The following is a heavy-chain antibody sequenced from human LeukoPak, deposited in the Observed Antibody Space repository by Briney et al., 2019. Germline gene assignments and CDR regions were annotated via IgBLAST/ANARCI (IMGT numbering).Heavy chain of an antibody. CDR2: INHSGST. CDR1: GGSFSGYY. D-gene: IGHD6-13*01. V-gene: IGHV4-34*01. CDR3: ARTIFRYSSSGYRVDPIYFDY. J-gene: IGHJ4*02. Sequence: PSETLSLTCAVYGGSFSGYYWSWLRQPPGKGLEWLGEINHSGSTNYNPSLKSRVTISVDTSKNQFSLKLSSVTAADTAVYYCARTIFRYSSSGYRVDPIYFDYWGQGTLVTVSS.